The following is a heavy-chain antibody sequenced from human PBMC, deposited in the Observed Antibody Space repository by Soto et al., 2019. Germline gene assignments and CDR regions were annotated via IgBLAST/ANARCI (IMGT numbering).Heavy chain of an antibody. Sequence: ASVKVSCKASGYTFTSYGISWVRQAPGQGLEWMGWISAYNGNTNYAQKLQGRVTMTTDTSTSTAYMELRSLRSDDTAVYYCARVFEYSSSYWFDPWGQGTLVTVSS. CDR2: ISAYNGNT. V-gene: IGHV1-18*01. J-gene: IGHJ5*02. D-gene: IGHD6-6*01. CDR3: ARVFEYSSSYWFDP. CDR1: GYTFTSYG.